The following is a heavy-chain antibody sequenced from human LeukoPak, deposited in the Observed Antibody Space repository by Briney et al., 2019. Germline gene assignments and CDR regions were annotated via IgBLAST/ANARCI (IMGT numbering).Heavy chain of an antibody. CDR2: IRSKAYGGTT. V-gene: IGHV3-49*04. J-gene: IGHJ4*02. Sequence: GGSLRLSCTASGFTFGDYAMSWVRQAPGKGLEWVGFIRSKAYGGTTEYAASVKGRFTISRDDSKSIAYLQMNSLKTEDTAVYYCTREYCSGGSCYSGYFDYWGQGSLVTVSS. CDR1: GFTFGDYA. CDR3: TREYCSGGSCYSGYFDY. D-gene: IGHD2-15*01.